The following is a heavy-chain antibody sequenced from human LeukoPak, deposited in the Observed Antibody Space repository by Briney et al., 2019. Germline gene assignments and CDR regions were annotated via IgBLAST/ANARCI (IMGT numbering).Heavy chain of an antibody. D-gene: IGHD7-27*01. CDR1: GFTFSSYA. CDR3: ARDLDGSNWEAYNWFDP. Sequence: PGRSLRLSCAASGFTFSSYAMHWVRQAPGKGLEWVAVISYDGSNKYYADSVKGRFTISRDNSKNTLYLQMNSLRAEDTAVYYCARDLDGSNWEAYNWFDPWGQGTLVTVSS. J-gene: IGHJ5*02. V-gene: IGHV3-30*04. CDR2: ISYDGSNK.